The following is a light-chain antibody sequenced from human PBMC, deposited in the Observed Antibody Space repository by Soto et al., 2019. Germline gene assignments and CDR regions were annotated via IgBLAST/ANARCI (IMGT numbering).Light chain of an antibody. Sequence: DIQMTQSPSTLSASVGDRVTITCRASQNINTWLAWYQQKPGKAPKLLIYRASSLESGVPSRFSGSGSGTEFTLTISSLQPEDCSTYYCQHYDTYSGTFGPGTKVDVK. CDR2: RAS. J-gene: IGKJ3*01. V-gene: IGKV1-5*03. CDR3: QHYDTYSGT. CDR1: QNINTW.